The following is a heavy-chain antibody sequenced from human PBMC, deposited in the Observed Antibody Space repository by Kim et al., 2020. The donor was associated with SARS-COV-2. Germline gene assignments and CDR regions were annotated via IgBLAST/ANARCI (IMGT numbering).Heavy chain of an antibody. D-gene: IGHD7-27*01. Sequence: GGSLRLSCAASGFTFSSYWMSWVRQAPGKGLEWVANIKQDGSEKYYVDSVKGRFTISRDNAKNSLYLQMNSLRAEDTAVYYCARDSQRRETGGPTYFDYWGQGTLVTVSS. V-gene: IGHV3-7*03. CDR3: ARDSQRRETGGPTYFDY. CDR1: GFTFSSYW. J-gene: IGHJ4*02. CDR2: IKQDGSEK.